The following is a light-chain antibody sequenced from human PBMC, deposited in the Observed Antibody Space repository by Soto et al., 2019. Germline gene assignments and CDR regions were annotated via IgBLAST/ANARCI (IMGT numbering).Light chain of an antibody. J-gene: IGKJ1*01. CDR1: HNIFIW. V-gene: IGKV1-5*01. CDR3: QQYNSYRWT. CDR2: DAS. Sequence: DIQMTQSPSTRSASVGDTVTITCRASHNIFIWLAWYQHKPGKAPKLLIFDASSLHAGVPSRFSGSKSGTEFTLTISSLQPDDFATYYCQQYNSYRWTFGQGTKVDIK.